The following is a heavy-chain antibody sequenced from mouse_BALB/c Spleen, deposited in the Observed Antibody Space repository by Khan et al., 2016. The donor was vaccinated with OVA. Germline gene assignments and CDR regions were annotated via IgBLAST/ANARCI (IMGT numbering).Heavy chain of an antibody. J-gene: IGHJ3*01. Sequence: QIQLVQSGAELARPGASVKMSCKASGYTFTSYTIHWIKKRPGQGLEWIGYINPSNGYTNYNQKFKDKATLTTDKSSTTAYLQLSSLTSDDSAVYNCVRDGAYPRNDGWFAYWGQGTLVTVSA. CDR3: VRDGAYPRNDGWFAY. CDR1: GYTFTSYT. CDR2: INPSNGYT. V-gene: IGHV1-4*01. D-gene: IGHD2-14*01.